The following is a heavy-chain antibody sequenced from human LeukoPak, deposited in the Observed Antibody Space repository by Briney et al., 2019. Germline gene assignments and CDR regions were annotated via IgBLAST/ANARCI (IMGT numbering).Heavy chain of an antibody. J-gene: IGHJ4*02. D-gene: IGHD1-26*01. CDR2: ISSGSGYI. CDR1: GFTFSTYS. V-gene: IGHV3-21*01. Sequence: GGSLRLTCAASGFTFSTYSMNWVRQAPGKGLEWVSSISSGSGYIYYADSVKGRFTISRDNAKNSLYLQMNSLRAEDTAVYYCARDSGSYYAFDYWGQGTLVTVSS. CDR3: ARDSGSYYAFDY.